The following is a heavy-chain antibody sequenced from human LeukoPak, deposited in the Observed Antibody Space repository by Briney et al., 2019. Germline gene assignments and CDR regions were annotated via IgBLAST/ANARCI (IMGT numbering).Heavy chain of an antibody. D-gene: IGHD2-2*01. CDR1: GYSISSDSY. CDR2: ISHSGTT. V-gene: IGHV4-38-2*02. CDR3: AKFGSTSGRGFDP. J-gene: IGHJ5*02. Sequence: SETLSLTCTVSGYSISSDSYWGWIRQPPGKGLEWIGTISHSGTTYYSPSLKSRVTMSIDTSENHFSLDLTSVTATDTAVYYCAKFGSTSGRGFDPWGQGTLVTVSS.